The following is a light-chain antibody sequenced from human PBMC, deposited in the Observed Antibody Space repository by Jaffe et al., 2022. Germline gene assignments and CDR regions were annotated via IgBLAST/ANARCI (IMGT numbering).Light chain of an antibody. CDR2: WAS. V-gene: IGKV4-1*01. J-gene: IGKJ2*01. Sequence: DIVMTQSPDSLAVSLGERATINCKSSQSVLYSSSNNNHLTWYQQKPGQPPKLLIYWASTRESGVPDRFSGSGSGTDFTLTISSLQAEDVAVYYCQQYYSSPYTFGQGTKVEIK. CDR1: QSVLYSSSNNNH. CDR3: QQYYSSPYT.